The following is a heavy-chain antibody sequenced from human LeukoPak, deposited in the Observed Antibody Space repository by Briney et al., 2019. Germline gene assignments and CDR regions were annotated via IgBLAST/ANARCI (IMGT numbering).Heavy chain of an antibody. CDR1: GFTFSSYA. CDR2: ISYDGSNK. V-gene: IGHV3-30-3*01. J-gene: IGHJ4*02. CDR3: ARGSQWLDSWFDC. D-gene: IGHD6-19*01. Sequence: PGGSLRLSCAASGFTFSSYAMHWVRQAPGKGLEWVAVISYDGSNKYYADSEKGRITISRDNSKNMLYLEMSSPRAEDTAVYYCARGSQWLDSWFDCWGQGTLVTVSS.